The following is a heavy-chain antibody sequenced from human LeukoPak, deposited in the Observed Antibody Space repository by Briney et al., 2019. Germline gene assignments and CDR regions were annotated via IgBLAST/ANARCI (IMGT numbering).Heavy chain of an antibody. CDR3: ARHRPLQGIAVAGELDY. Sequence: PSETLSLTCTVSGGSISSYYWSWVRQPPGKGLEWIGYIYYSGSTNYNPSLKSRVTISVDTSKNQFSLKLSSVTAADTAVYYSARHRPLQGIAVAGELDYWGQGTLVTVSS. CDR1: GGSISSYY. J-gene: IGHJ4*02. D-gene: IGHD6-19*01. CDR2: IYYSGST. V-gene: IGHV4-59*08.